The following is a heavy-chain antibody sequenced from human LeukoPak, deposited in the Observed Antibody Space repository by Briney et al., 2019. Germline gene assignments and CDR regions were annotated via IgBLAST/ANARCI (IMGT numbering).Heavy chain of an antibody. CDR2: IYTSGST. V-gene: IGHV4-4*07. CDR3: AKAVAWRRFDP. D-gene: IGHD6-19*01. J-gene: IGHJ5*02. CDR1: GGSISSYY. Sequence: SETLSLTCTVSGGSISSYYWSWIRQPAGKGLEWIGRIYTSGSTFYNPSLQSRVTLSVDTSKNHFSLKMNSVTAADTAVYYCAKAVAWRRFDPWGQGTLVTVSS.